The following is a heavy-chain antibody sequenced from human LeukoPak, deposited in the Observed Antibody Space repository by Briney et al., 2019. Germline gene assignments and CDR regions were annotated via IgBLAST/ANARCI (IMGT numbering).Heavy chain of an antibody. Sequence: PSETLSLTCTVSGGSISSSSYYWGWIRQPPGKGLEWIGYIYYSGSTYYNPSLKSRVTISVDTSKNQFSLKLSSVTAADTAVYYCARYYTAMEPFDYWGQGTLVTVSS. V-gene: IGHV4-31*03. J-gene: IGHJ4*02. CDR2: IYYSGST. CDR1: GGSISSSSYY. D-gene: IGHD5-18*01. CDR3: ARYYTAMEPFDY.